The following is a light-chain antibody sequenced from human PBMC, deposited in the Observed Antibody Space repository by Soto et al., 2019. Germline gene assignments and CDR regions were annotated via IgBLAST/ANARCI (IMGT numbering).Light chain of an antibody. CDR2: DVS. CDR1: SSDAGGYNY. J-gene: IGLJ1*01. V-gene: IGLV2-14*01. CDR3: SSYTSSSLYV. Sequence: QSALTQPASVSGSPGQSITISCTGTSSDAGGYNYVSWYQQHPGKAPKLMIYDVSNRPSGVSNRFSGSKSGNTASLPISGLQAEDEADYYCSSYTSSSLYVFGTGTKLTVL.